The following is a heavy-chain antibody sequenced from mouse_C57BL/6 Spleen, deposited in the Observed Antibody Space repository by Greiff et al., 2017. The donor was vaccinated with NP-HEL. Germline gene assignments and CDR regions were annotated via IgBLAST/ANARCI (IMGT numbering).Heavy chain of an antibody. CDR2: ISDGGSYT. CDR3: ARDDPNYDY. CDR1: GFTFSSYA. J-gene: IGHJ3*01. V-gene: IGHV5-4*01. D-gene: IGHD2-4*01. Sequence: EVHLVESGGGLVKPGGSLKLSCAASGFTFSSYAMSWVRQPPEKRLEWVATISDGGSYTYYPDNVKGRFTISRDNAKNNLYLQMSHLKSEDTAMYYCARDDPNYDYGGQGTLVTVSA.